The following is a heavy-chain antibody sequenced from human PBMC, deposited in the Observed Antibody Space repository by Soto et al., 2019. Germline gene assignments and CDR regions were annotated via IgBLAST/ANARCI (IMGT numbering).Heavy chain of an antibody. CDR2: IYYSGST. CDR1: GGSISSSSYY. V-gene: IGHV4-39*01. J-gene: IGHJ4*02. D-gene: IGHD3-9*01. CDR3: ASTGYYDILTGYDY. Sequence: SESLSLTCTVSGGSISSSSYYWGWIRQPPGKGLEWIGSIYYSGSTYYNPSLKSRVTISVDTSKNQFSLKLSSVTAADTAVYYCASTGYYDILTGYDYWGQGXLVTVSS.